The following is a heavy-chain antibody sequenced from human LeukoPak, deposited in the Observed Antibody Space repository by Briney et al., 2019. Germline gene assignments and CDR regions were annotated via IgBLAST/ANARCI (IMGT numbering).Heavy chain of an antibody. CDR1: GFTFSSHG. D-gene: IGHD3-10*01. J-gene: IGHJ4*02. CDR2: IEISGDT. V-gene: IGHV3-23*01. Sequence: PGGSLRLSCAASGFTFSSHGFTWVRQVPGKGLEWVSAIEISGDTFYADSVKGRFTISRDNSKDTLYLQLNSLRAEDTAVYYCASEIRPNDYWGQGTLVTVSS. CDR3: ASEIRPNDY.